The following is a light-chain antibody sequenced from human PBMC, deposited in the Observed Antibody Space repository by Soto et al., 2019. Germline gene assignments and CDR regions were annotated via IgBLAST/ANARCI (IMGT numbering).Light chain of an antibody. J-gene: IGKJ1*01. CDR2: DTS. CDR3: QQRGNWPWT. CDR1: QSISNN. Sequence: IVMTQSPATLSLSPGEKATLSCRASQSISNNFAWFQQKPGQAPRLFIYDTSNRAAGIPARFSGSGSGTDFTLTIGSLEPEDFAVYYCQQRGNWPWTFGQGTKVDIK. V-gene: IGKV3-11*01.